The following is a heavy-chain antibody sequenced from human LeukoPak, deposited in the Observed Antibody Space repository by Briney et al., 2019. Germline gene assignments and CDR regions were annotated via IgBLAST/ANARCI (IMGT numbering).Heavy chain of an antibody. D-gene: IGHD1-26*01. Sequence: PGGSLRLSCAASGFTVSSNYMSWLRQAPGKGLEWVSVFYPGGSTYYADSVTDGFTISRDNSKNTLYLQMNSLRAEDTAVYYCARDPRSGSYSGMDVWGQGTTVTVSS. CDR2: FYPGGST. V-gene: IGHV3-66*01. J-gene: IGHJ6*02. CDR3: ARDPRSGSYSGMDV. CDR1: GFTVSSNY.